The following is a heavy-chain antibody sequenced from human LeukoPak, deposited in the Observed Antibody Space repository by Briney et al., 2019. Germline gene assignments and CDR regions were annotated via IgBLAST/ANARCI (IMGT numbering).Heavy chain of an antibody. CDR3: ARARGHYSGYANDAFDI. Sequence: ASVKVSCKASGYTFSNYAIYWVRQAPGQRLEWMGWINPGYGNTKYSREFRDRVTITRDTSATTVYLELSSLRSDDMAVYYCARARGHYSGYANDAFDIWGQGTMVTVSS. V-gene: IGHV1-3*03. CDR1: GYTFSNYA. CDR2: INPGYGNT. J-gene: IGHJ3*02. D-gene: IGHD5-12*01.